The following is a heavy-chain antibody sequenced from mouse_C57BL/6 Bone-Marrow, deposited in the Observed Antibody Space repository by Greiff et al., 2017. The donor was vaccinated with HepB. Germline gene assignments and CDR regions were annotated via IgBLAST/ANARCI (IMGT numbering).Heavy chain of an antibody. D-gene: IGHD1-1*01. CDR3: ARCPITTVVAKGGAMDY. Sequence: VQLQQSGPELVKPGASVKISCKASGYTFTDYYINWVKQRPGQGLEWIGWIFPGSGSTYYNEKFKGKATITVDKSSSSPYMLLSSLTSEDSAVYFCARCPITTVVAKGGAMDYWGQGTSVTVSS. CDR1: GYTFTDYY. J-gene: IGHJ4*01. CDR2: IFPGSGST. V-gene: IGHV1-75*01.